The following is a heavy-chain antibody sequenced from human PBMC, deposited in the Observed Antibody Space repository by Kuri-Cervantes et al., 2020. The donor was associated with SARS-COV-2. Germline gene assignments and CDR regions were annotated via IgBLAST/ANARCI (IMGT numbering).Heavy chain of an antibody. J-gene: IGHJ1*01. V-gene: IGHV1-46*01. CDR1: GYTFTSYY. CDR3: ARGEGSGYLYTSEYFQH. D-gene: IGHD3-22*01. Sequence: ASVKVSCKASGYTFTSYYMHWVRQAPGQGLEWMGIINPSGGSTNYAQKFQGRVTITADKSTSTAYMELSSLRSEDTAVYYCARGEGSGYLYTSEYFQHWGQGTLVTVSS. CDR2: INPSGGST.